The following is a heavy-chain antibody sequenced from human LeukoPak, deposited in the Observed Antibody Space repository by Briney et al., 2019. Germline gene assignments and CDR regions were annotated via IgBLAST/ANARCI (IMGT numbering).Heavy chain of an antibody. CDR2: INHSGST. J-gene: IGHJ6*03. Sequence: SETLSLTCVVYGGSFSDYYWSWIRQSPGKGLEWIGEINHSGSTNYNPSLKSRVTMSLDTSKNQFSLKLSSVTAADTAVYYCARRFDGYHYGSGTFFRNGHHMDVWGKGTTVTISS. CDR1: GGSFSDYY. V-gene: IGHV4-34*01. CDR3: ARRFDGYHYGSGTFFRNGHHMDV. D-gene: IGHD3-10*01.